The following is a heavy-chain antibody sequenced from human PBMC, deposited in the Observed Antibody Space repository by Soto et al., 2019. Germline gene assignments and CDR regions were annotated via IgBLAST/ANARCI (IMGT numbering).Heavy chain of an antibody. CDR1: GFTFSSYS. V-gene: IGHV3-21*01. D-gene: IGHD3-10*01. CDR2: ISSSSSYI. CDR3: ARDRGGDLKAFDI. J-gene: IGHJ3*02. Sequence: EVQLGESGGGLAKPGGSLRLSCAAYGFTFSSYSMNWVRQAPGKGLEWVSSISSSSSYIYYADSVKGRFTISRDNAKNSLHLQMNSLRAEDTAVYYCARDRGGDLKAFDIWGKGTMVTVSS.